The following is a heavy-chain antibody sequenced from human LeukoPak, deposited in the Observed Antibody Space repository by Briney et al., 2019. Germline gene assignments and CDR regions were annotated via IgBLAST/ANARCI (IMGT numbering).Heavy chain of an antibody. CDR3: AKVPRYSSSLYFDY. V-gene: IGHV3-9*01. CDR2: ISWNSGSI. J-gene: IGHJ4*02. D-gene: IGHD6-13*01. Sequence: GGSLRLSCAASGFTFDDYAMHWVRQAPGKGLEWVSGISWNSGSIGYADSVKGRFTISRDNAKNSLYLQMNSLRAVDTALYYCAKVPRYSSSLYFDYWGQGTLVTVSS. CDR1: GFTFDDYA.